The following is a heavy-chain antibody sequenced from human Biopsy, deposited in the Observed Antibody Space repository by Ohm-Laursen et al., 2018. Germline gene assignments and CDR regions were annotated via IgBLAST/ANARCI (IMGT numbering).Heavy chain of an antibody. J-gene: IGHJ1*01. Sequence: AASVKVSCKASGGTFINYAISWVRQAPGQGLEWMGGIIPMFGTANYAQMSQGRVTITADISTSTATMELRSLRSDDTAVYYCATKLTGYFHHWGQGTLVIVSS. CDR1: GGTFINYA. D-gene: IGHD3-9*01. CDR2: IIPMFGTA. CDR3: ATKLTGYFHH. V-gene: IGHV1-69*06.